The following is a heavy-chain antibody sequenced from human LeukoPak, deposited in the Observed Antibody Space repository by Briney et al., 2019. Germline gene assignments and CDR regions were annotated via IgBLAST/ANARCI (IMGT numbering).Heavy chain of an antibody. D-gene: IGHD2-15*01. J-gene: IGHJ4*02. CDR1: GFTFSSYA. CDR3: AKDECSGGSCYSAPDFDY. CDR2: ISGSGGST. Sequence: PGGSLRLSCAASGFTFSSYAMSWVRQAPGKGLEWVSAISGSGGSTYYADSVKGRFTISRDNSKNTLYLQMNSLRAEDTAVYYCAKDECSGGSCYSAPDFDYWGQGTLVTVSS. V-gene: IGHV3-23*01.